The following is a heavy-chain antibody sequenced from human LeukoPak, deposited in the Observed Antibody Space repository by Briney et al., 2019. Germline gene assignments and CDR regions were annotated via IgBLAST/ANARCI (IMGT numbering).Heavy chain of an antibody. CDR2: ISWNSGSI. CDR1: GFTFSSYA. CDR3: AKDNWQGYGDASLFDY. D-gene: IGHD4-17*01. J-gene: IGHJ4*02. V-gene: IGHV3-9*01. Sequence: PGGSLRLSCAASGFTFSSYAMHWVRQAPGKGLEWVSGISWNSGSIGYADSVKGRFTISRDNAKNSLYLQMNSLRAEDTALYYCAKDNWQGYGDASLFDYWGQGTLVTVSS.